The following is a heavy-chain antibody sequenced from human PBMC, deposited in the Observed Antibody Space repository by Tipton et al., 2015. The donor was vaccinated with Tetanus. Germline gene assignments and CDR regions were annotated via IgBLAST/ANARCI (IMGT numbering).Heavy chain of an antibody. CDR1: GGSISSINW. J-gene: IGHJ4*02. D-gene: IGHD3-10*01. CDR3: ASLPQVWFGDLFDY. CDR2: VYHNGRT. V-gene: IGHV4-4*02. Sequence: TLSLTCAVSGGSISSINWWSWVRQPPGKGLEWIGEVYHNGRTNYSPSLESRVTISVDKSKNQFSLRLTSVTAADTAVYYCASLPQVWFGDLFDYWGQGVLVIVSS.